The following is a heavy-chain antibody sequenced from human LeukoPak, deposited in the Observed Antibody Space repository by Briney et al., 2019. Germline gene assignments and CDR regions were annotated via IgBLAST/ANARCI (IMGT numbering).Heavy chain of an antibody. CDR3: AKLPAQLWLAPAYYFDY. D-gene: IGHD5-18*01. J-gene: IGHJ4*02. Sequence: GGSLRLSCAASGFTFSSYAMSWVRQAPGKGLEWVSAISGSGGSTYYADSVKGRFTISRDNSKNTLYLQMNSLRAEDTAVYYCAKLPAQLWLAPAYYFDYWGQGTLVTVSS. CDR2: ISGSGGST. V-gene: IGHV3-23*01. CDR1: GFTFSSYA.